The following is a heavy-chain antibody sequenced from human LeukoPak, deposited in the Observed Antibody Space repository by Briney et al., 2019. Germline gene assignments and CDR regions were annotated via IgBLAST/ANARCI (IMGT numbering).Heavy chain of an antibody. Sequence: ASVKVSCKDSGYTLTELSMHRVRQGPGKGVEWMGGFYPEDGETIYAQKFQGRVTMTEDTSTDTAYMELSSLRSEDTAVYYCATPRSKDAFDIWGQGTMVTVSS. J-gene: IGHJ3*02. V-gene: IGHV1-24*01. CDR1: GYTLTELS. CDR2: FYPEDGET. CDR3: ATPRSKDAFDI.